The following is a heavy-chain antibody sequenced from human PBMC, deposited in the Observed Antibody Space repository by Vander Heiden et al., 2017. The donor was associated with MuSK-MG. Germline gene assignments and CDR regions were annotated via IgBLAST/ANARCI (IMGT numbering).Heavy chain of an antibody. CDR2: IIPILGIA. J-gene: IGHJ3*02. Sequence: QVQLVQSGAEVKKPGSSVKVSCKASGGTFSSYTISWVRQAPGQGLEWMGRIIPILGIANYAQKFQGRVTITADKSTSTAYMELSSLRSEDTAVYYCAREGDYYDSSGLDIWGQGTMVTVSS. V-gene: IGHV1-69*08. CDR3: AREGDYYDSSGLDI. D-gene: IGHD3-22*01. CDR1: GGTFSSYT.